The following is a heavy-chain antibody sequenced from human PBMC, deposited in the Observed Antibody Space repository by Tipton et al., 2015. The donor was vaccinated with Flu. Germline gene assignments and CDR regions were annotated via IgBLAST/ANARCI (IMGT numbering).Heavy chain of an antibody. D-gene: IGHD1-14*01. CDR3: ARDFNRFLDY. CDR2: IWSDESSK. J-gene: IGHJ4*02. CDR1: GFTFSSYG. V-gene: IGHV3-33*01. Sequence: SGFTFSSYGMHWVRQAPGKGLEWVAVIWSDESSKYYADSVKGRFTISRDNSKNTLSLQINSLRAEDTAVYSCARDFNRFLDYWGQGTLVTVSS.